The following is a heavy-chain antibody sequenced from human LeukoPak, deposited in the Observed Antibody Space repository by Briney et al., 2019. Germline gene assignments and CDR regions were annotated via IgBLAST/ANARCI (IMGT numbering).Heavy chain of an antibody. Sequence: TSEILSLTCTVSGGSITNYYWSWIRQPPGKGLEFIGYIYYSGSTSYNPSLKSRVTISVDTSKNQFSLKLSSVTAADTAVYYCARDRGGWFDPWGQGTLVTVSS. CDR2: IYYSGST. V-gene: IGHV4-59*01. CDR1: GGSITNYY. CDR3: ARDRGGWFDP. J-gene: IGHJ5*02. D-gene: IGHD3-10*01.